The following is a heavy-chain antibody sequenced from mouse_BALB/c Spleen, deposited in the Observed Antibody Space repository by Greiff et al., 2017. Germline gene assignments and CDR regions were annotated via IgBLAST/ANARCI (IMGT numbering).Heavy chain of an antibody. CDR3: ARDRPRYAMDY. J-gene: IGHJ4*01. CDR1: GFSLTSYG. V-gene: IGHV2-9*02. Sequence: LQESGPGLVAPSQSLSITCTVSGFSLTSYGVHWVRQPPGKGLEWLGVIWAGGSTNYNSALMSRLSISKDNSKSQVFLKMNSLQTDDTAMYYCARDRPRYAMDYWGQGTSVTVSS. CDR2: IWAGGST.